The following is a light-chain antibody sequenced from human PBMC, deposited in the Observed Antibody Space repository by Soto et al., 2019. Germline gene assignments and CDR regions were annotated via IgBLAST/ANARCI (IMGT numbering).Light chain of an antibody. Sequence: DIVMTQSPESLAVSLGERATINCKSSQSVLSRSNNKNCLAWYQQKSGQPPKLLIYWASARETGVPDRFSGSGSETDFTLTISSLQPEDVAAYYCQHYNSIPCTFGQGTRVEIK. CDR3: QHYNSIPCT. CDR2: WAS. CDR1: QSVLSRSNNKNC. J-gene: IGKJ1*01. V-gene: IGKV4-1*01.